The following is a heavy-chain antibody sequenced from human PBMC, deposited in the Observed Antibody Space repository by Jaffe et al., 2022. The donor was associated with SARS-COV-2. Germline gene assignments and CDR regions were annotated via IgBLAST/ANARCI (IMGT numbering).Heavy chain of an antibody. Sequence: EVQLLESGGGLVQPGGSLRLSCGASGFTFNNYAMNWVRQAPGKGLEWVSSVSDSGKNTYYADSVKGRFTISRDNSKNTLSLQMNSLRAEDTAVYYCAIYCFSKTCKLYGTDVWGQGTTVTVSS. V-gene: IGHV3-23*01. D-gene: IGHD2-2*01. CDR2: VSDSGKNT. CDR1: GFTFNNYA. CDR3: AIYCFSKTCKLYGTDV. J-gene: IGHJ6*02.